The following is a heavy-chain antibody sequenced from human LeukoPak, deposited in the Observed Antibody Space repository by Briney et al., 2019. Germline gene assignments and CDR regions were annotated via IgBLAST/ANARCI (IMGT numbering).Heavy chain of an antibody. Sequence: ASVKVSCKASGYTFTSYYMHWVRQAPGQGLEWMGIINPSGGSTSYAQKFQGRVTMTSDTSTSTAYMELKSLRSEDTAVYFCARVGATGATADNWGQGTLVTVSS. V-gene: IGHV1-46*01. CDR2: INPSGGST. CDR3: ARVGATGATADN. J-gene: IGHJ4*02. D-gene: IGHD2-21*02. CDR1: GYTFTSYY.